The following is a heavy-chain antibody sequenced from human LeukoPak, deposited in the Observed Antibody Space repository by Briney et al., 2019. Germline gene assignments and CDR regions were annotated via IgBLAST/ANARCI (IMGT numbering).Heavy chain of an antibody. D-gene: IGHD5-18*01. CDR1: GGTFSSYA. J-gene: IGHJ6*02. V-gene: IGHV1-69*04. CDR2: IIPIFGIA. CDR3: ATDTAMAGTYYYYGMDV. Sequence: SVKVSCKASGGTFSSYAISWVRQAPGQGLEWMGRIIPIFGIANYAQKFQGRVTITADKSTSTAYMVLSSLRSEDTAVYYCATDTAMAGTYYYYGMDVWGQGTTVTVSS.